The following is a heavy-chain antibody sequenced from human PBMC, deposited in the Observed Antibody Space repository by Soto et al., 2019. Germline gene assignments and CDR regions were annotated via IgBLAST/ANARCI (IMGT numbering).Heavy chain of an antibody. CDR2: IYWNDDK. CDR3: AHSRTICFGAFYFDY. V-gene: IGHV2-5*01. D-gene: IGHD3-10*01. CDR1: GFSLSTSGVG. Sequence: QITLKESGPTLVKPTQTLTLTCTFSGFSLSTSGVGVGWIRQPPGKALEWLALIYWNDDKRYSPSLKSRLTITKDNAKNQVLLTKTNMDPVDTDTYYCAHSRTICFGAFYFDYWGQGTLVTVYS. J-gene: IGHJ4*02.